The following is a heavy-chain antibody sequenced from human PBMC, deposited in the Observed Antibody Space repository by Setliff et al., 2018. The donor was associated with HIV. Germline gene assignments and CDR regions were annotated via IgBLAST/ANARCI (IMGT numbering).Heavy chain of an antibody. CDR2: IYYSGST. V-gene: IGHV4-39*07. J-gene: IGHJ5*02. CDR1: GVSISSSTYY. CDR3: ARGGDPYRSSWYRWFDP. D-gene: IGHD6-19*01. Sequence: PSETLSLTCSVSGVSISSSTYYWGWIRQPPGKGLEWIGSIYYSGSTYYNPSLKSRVTISVETSKNQFSLKVKSVTAADTAIYYCARGGDPYRSSWYRWFDPWGQGTLVTVSS.